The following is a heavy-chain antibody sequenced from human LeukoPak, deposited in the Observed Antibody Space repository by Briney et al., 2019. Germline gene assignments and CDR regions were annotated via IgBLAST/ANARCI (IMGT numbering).Heavy chain of an antibody. CDR1: GFTFSSYG. CDR2: ISSSSSTI. J-gene: IGHJ3*02. V-gene: IGHV3-48*01. Sequence: PGGSLRLSCAASGFTFSSYGMHWVRQAPGKGLEWVSYISSSSSTIYYADSVKGRFTISRDNAKNSLYLQMNSLRAEDTAVYYCASAKSGYYDITIWGQGTMVTVSS. D-gene: IGHD3-22*01. CDR3: ASAKSGYYDITI.